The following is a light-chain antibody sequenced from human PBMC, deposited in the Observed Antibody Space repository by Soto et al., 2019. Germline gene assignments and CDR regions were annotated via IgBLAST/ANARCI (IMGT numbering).Light chain of an antibody. J-gene: IGKJ2*01. Sequence: DIQMTQSPSSVSASVGDRVTISCRASQGISSWLAWYQQKPGKAPKLLIYATSTLPSGVPSWFSGSGSGTDFTLTISSLPPEDFATYYCQHANSPYTFGQGTKLEIK. V-gene: IGKV1-12*01. CDR3: QHANSPYT. CDR2: ATS. CDR1: QGISSW.